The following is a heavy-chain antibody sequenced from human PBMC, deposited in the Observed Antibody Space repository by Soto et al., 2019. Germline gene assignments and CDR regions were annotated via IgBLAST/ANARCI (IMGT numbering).Heavy chain of an antibody. D-gene: IGHD3-9*01. CDR3: ARDKDWAFDY. J-gene: IGHJ4*02. CDR1: GFTFSNYA. V-gene: IGHV3-23*01. Sequence: PGGSLRLSCAASGFTFSNYAMSWVRQAPGKGLEWVSTITGSGGGTHYADSVKGRFTVSRDNAKNSVFLLLNSLRAEDTAVYYCARDKDWAFDYWGQGTLVTVSS. CDR2: ITGSGGGT.